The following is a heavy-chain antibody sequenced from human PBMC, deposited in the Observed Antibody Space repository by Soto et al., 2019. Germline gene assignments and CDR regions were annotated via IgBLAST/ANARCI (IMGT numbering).Heavy chain of an antibody. CDR3: AKSKPTVADDTFDI. CDR1: GFTFSSYA. D-gene: IGHD4-17*01. V-gene: IGHV3-23*01. CDR2: VSGSGVVT. J-gene: IGHJ3*02. Sequence: GGSLRLSCAASGFTFSSYAMNWVRQAPGKGLEWVSSVSGSGVVTYYGNSVKGRFTISRDNSKSTVYLQMNSLRAEDTALYYCAKSKPTVADDTFDIWGQGTMVTVSS.